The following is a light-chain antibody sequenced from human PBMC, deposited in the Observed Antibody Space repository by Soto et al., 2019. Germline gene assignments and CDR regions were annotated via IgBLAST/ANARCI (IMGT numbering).Light chain of an antibody. V-gene: IGLV2-14*01. J-gene: IGLJ1*01. CDR1: SSDVGGYNY. CDR3: NSYTSSSTYV. Sequence: QSALTQPASVSGAPGQAITISCTGTSSDVGGYNYVSWYQQHPGKAPKLMIYDVSNRPSGVSNRFSGSKSGNTASLTISGLQAEAEADYYCNSYTSSSTYVFGTGTKVTVL. CDR2: DVS.